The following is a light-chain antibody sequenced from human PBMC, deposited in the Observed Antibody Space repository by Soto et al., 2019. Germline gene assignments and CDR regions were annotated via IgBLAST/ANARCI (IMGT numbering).Light chain of an antibody. CDR3: NSYAGSNNFAV. Sequence: QSALTQPPSASGSPGQSVTISCTGTSSDVGGYNFVSWYQQLPGKAPKLLIYEVSKRPSGVPDRFSGSKAGNTAYLTVSGLQAEDEADYYCNSYAGSNNFAVFGGGTKLTVL. J-gene: IGLJ2*01. CDR1: SSDVGGYNF. V-gene: IGLV2-8*01. CDR2: EVS.